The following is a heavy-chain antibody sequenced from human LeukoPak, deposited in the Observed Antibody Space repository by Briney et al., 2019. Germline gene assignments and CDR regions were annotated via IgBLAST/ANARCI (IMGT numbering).Heavy chain of an antibody. Sequence: GASVKVSCKASGGTFSSYAISWVRQAPGQGLEWMGRIIPILGIANYAQKFQGRVTITADKSTSTAYMELSSLRSEDTAVYYCASLDYYDSSGPGDYWGQGTLVTVSS. V-gene: IGHV1-69*04. CDR3: ASLDYYDSSGPGDY. D-gene: IGHD3-22*01. CDR1: GGTFSSYA. J-gene: IGHJ4*02. CDR2: IIPILGIA.